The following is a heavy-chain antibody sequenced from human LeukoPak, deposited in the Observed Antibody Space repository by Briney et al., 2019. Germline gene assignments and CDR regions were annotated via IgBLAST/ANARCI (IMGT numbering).Heavy chain of an antibody. CDR2: ISSSSSYI. CDR1: GFSFSSYS. V-gene: IGHV3-21*01. CDR3: ARDITVLRYFDWLPKGNYYYYGMDV. D-gene: IGHD3-9*01. Sequence: GGSLRLSCAASGFSFSSYSMTWVRQAPGKGLEWVSSISSSSSYIYYADSVKGRFTISRDNAKNSLYLQMNSLRAEDTAVYYCARDITVLRYFDWLPKGNYYYYGMDVWGQGTTVTVSS. J-gene: IGHJ6*02.